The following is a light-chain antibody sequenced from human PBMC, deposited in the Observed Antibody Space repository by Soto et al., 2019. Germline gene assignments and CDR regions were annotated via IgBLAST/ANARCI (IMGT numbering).Light chain of an antibody. CDR1: QSLSSTF. Sequence: EVVLTKSPGTLSFSPGERATLSCRASQSLSSTFLARYQQKPGQAPRLLIYDASSRAAGSPDRFSGSESGTYFTLTISRLEPEDLAVYYCQQFVSSTPRLMVGGGTKVDTK. CDR2: DAS. CDR3: QQFVSSTPRLM. J-gene: IGKJ4*02. V-gene: IGKV3-20*01.